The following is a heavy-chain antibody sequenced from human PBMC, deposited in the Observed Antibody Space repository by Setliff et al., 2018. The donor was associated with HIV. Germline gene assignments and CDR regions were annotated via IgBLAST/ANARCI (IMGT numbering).Heavy chain of an antibody. J-gene: IGHJ3*02. CDR2: IKQDGGEK. V-gene: IGHV3-7*03. CDR3: ARAALRYCTSTSCPRVDAFDI. D-gene: IGHD2-2*01. CDR1: GFTFSSYW. Sequence: GSLRLSCAASGFTFSSYWMSWVRQAPGKGLEWVANIKQDGGEKYYLDSVKGRFTISRDNAKNSLYLQMNSLRAEDTAVYYCARAALRYCTSTSCPRVDAFDIWGQGTMVTVSS.